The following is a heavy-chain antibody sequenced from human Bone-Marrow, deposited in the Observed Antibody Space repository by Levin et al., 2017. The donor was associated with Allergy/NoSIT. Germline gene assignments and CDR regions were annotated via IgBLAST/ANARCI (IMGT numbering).Heavy chain of an antibody. CDR3: ELERRPLAFDI. CDR1: GYTFTGYY. V-gene: IGHV1-2*02. D-gene: IGHD1-1*01. Sequence: ASVKVSCKASGYTFTGYYMHWVRQAPGQGLEWMGWINPNSGGTNYAQKFQGRVTMTRDTSISTAYMELSRLRSDDTAVLVTELERRPLAFDIWGQGTMVTVSS. CDR2: INPNSGGT. J-gene: IGHJ3*02.